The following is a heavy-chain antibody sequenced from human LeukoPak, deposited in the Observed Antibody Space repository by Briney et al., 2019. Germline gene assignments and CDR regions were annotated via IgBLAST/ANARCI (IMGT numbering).Heavy chain of an antibody. CDR3: ARGRRIKYYYDSSGYNLYYFDY. CDR2: ISAYNGNT. Sequence: ASVKVSCKASGYTFTSYGISWVRQAPGQGLEWMGWISAYNGNTNYAQKLQGRVTMTTDTSTSTAYMELRSLRSDDTAVYYCARGRRIKYYYDSSGYNLYYFDYWGQGTLVTVSS. CDR1: GYTFTSYG. D-gene: IGHD3-22*01. V-gene: IGHV1-18*01. J-gene: IGHJ4*02.